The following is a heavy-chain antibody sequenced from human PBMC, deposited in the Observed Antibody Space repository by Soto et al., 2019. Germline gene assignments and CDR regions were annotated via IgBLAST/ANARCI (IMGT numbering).Heavy chain of an antibody. J-gene: IGHJ5*02. CDR1: GFTFSSYA. Sequence: GESLKISCAASGFTFSSYAMSWVRQAPGKGLEWVSAISGSGGSTYYAHSGKGRFTITSDNSKNTQYLQMNSLRAEDTAVYYCAKDLSQGLHPQHPISWFDPWGQGTLVTVSS. V-gene: IGHV3-23*01. CDR2: ISGSGGST. D-gene: IGHD6-13*01. CDR3: AKDLSQGLHPQHPISWFDP.